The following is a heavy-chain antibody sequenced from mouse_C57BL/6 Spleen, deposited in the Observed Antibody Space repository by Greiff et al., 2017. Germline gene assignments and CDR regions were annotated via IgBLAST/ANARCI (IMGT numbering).Heavy chain of an antibody. D-gene: IGHD2-5*01. CDR3: ARGDYSNYGGLAY. CDR1: GYTFTSYW. Sequence: QVQLKQPGAELVMPGASVKLSCKASGYTFTSYWMHWVKQRPGQGLEWIGEIDPSDSYTNYNQKFKGKSTLTVDKSSSTAYMQLSSLTSEDSAVYYGARGDYSNYGGLAYWGQGTLVTVSA. V-gene: IGHV1-69*01. J-gene: IGHJ3*01. CDR2: IDPSDSYT.